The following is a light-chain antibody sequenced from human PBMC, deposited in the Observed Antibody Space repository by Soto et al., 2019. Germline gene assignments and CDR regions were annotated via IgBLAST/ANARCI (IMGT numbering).Light chain of an antibody. CDR1: QSVSSN. CDR3: QQYNKWPPLT. J-gene: IGKJ4*01. Sequence: EIVMTQSPATLSVSPGERATLSCRASQSVSSNLAWYQQKPGQTPRLLISGASTRATDIPARFSGSGSGTELTLTISSLQSEDFAVYYCQQYNKWPPLTFGGGTKVEIK. V-gene: IGKV3-15*01. CDR2: GAS.